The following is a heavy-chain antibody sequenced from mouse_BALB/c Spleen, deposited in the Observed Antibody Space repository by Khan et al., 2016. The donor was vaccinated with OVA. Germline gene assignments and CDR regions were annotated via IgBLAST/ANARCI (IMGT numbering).Heavy chain of an antibody. CDR1: GFAFSTYD. CDR3: VGDQTARATWRFAY. CDR2: ISSSGTYT. D-gene: IGHD3-2*01. V-gene: IGHV5-9*02. J-gene: IGHJ3*01. Sequence: EVELVESGGGLVKPGGSLKLSCAASGFAFSTYDMSWVRQTPEKRLEWVATISSSGTYTYYSVSVKGRFTISRDNARNTLYLQMSSLRSEDTALYSCVGDQTARATWRFAYWGQGTLVTVSA.